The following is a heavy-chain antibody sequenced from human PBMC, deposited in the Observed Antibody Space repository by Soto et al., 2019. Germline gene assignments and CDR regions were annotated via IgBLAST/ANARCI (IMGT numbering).Heavy chain of an antibody. D-gene: IGHD2-15*01. J-gene: IGHJ6*02. CDR1: GFTFSSYA. V-gene: IGHV3-23*01. Sequence: LRLSCAASGFTFSSYAMSWVRQAPGKGLEWVSAISGSGGSTYYADSVKGRFTISRDNSKNTLYLQMNSLRAEDTAVYYCAKDTDCSGGSCYYYYGMDVWGQGTTVTVSS. CDR2: ISGSGGST. CDR3: AKDTDCSGGSCYYYYGMDV.